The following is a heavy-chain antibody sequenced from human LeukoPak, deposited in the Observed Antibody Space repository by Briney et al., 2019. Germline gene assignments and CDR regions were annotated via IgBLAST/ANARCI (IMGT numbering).Heavy chain of an antibody. J-gene: IGHJ6*03. V-gene: IGHV1-8*02. D-gene: IGHD5-12*01. CDR3: ARGLEWLRFYYYYYMDV. Sequence: ASVKVSCKASGYTFTSYYMHWVRQATGQGLEWMGWMNPNSGNTGYAQKFQGRVTMTRNTSISTAYMELSSLRSEDTAVYYCARGLEWLRFYYYYYMDVWGKGTTVTISS. CDR1: GYTFTSYY. CDR2: MNPNSGNT.